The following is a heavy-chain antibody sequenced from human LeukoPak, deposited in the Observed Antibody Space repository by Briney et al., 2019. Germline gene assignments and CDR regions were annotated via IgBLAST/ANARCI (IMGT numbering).Heavy chain of an antibody. V-gene: IGHV3-48*04. Sequence: GGSLRLSCAASGFTFTDTAMSWVRQAPGKGLEWVSYMSSSTTTIYYADSVKGRFTISRDNAKNSLFLQMSSLRVEDSGIYYCARVDWELLDGISDSWGQGTLVTVSS. J-gene: IGHJ4*02. D-gene: IGHD1-26*01. CDR1: GFTFTDTA. CDR3: ARVDWELLDGISDS. CDR2: MSSSTTTI.